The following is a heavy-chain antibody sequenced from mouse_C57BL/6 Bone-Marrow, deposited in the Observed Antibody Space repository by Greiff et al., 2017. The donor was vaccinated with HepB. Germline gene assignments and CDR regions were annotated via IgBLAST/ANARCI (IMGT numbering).Heavy chain of an antibody. J-gene: IGHJ4*01. Sequence: VQLKQSGPELVKPGASVKISCKASGYSFTGYYMNWVKQSPEKSLEWIGEINPSTGGTTYNQKFKAKATLTVDKSSSTAYMQLKSLTSEDSAVYYCARGSITTVVATWEMDYWGQGTSVTVSS. V-gene: IGHV1-42*01. CDR2: INPSTGGT. CDR1: GYSFTGYY. D-gene: IGHD1-1*01. CDR3: ARGSITTVVATWEMDY.